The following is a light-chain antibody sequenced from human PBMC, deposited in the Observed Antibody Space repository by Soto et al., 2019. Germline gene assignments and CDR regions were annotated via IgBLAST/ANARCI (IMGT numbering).Light chain of an antibody. V-gene: IGKV3-15*01. J-gene: IGKJ4*01. CDR2: VAS. Sequence: VMTQSPATLFVSPGERATLSCRASQSVSSYLAWYQQKPGQAPRLLIYVASSMATGVPARFTGSGSGTEFTLTITSLQPEDFAIYYCQQYNNYPLTFGRGTKVDIK. CDR3: QQYNNYPLT. CDR1: QSVSSY.